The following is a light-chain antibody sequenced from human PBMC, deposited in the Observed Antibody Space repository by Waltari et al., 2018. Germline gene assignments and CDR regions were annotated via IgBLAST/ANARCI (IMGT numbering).Light chain of an antibody. CDR3: AGWDDSLSGWV. V-gene: IGLV1-47*01. CDR2: RN. CDR1: SSNIGSNY. J-gene: IGLJ3*02. Sequence: QPPSASGTPGQRVTISCSGSSSNIGSNYVYWYQQLPGTAPKLLIYRNGVPDRFSGSKSGTSASLAISGLRSEDEADYYCAGWDDSLSGWVFGGGTKLTVL.